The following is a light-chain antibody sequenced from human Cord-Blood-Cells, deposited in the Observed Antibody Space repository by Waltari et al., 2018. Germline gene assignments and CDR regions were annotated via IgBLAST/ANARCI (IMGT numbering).Light chain of an antibody. J-gene: IGKJ1*01. V-gene: IGKV3-20*01. Sequence: EIVLTQSPGTLSLSPGERATLPCRASQSVSSSYLAWYQQKPGQAPRLLIYGASSRATGIPDRFSGSGSGTDFTLPISRLEPEDFAVYYCQQYGSSTETFGQGTKVEIK. CDR3: QQYGSSTET. CDR1: QSVSSSY. CDR2: GAS.